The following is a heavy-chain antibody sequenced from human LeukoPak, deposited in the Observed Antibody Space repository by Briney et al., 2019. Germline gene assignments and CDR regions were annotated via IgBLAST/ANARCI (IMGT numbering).Heavy chain of an antibody. CDR1: GFTFSSYV. CDR2: IGGSGGST. D-gene: IGHD4-17*01. V-gene: IGHV3-23*01. Sequence: PGGSLRLSCAASGFTFSSYVMSWVRQAPGKGLKWVSTIGGSGGSTYYADSVKGRFTISRDNSKNTLYLQMNSLRAEDTAVYYCAKDDGEGYYFDYWGQGTLVTVSS. J-gene: IGHJ4*02. CDR3: AKDDGEGYYFDY.